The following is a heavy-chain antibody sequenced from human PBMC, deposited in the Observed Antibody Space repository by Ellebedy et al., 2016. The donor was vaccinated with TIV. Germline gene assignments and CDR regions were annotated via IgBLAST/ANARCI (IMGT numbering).Heavy chain of an antibody. V-gene: IGHV3-15*07. D-gene: IGHD6-19*01. J-gene: IGHJ4*02. Sequence: GESLKISCAASGFTFSNAWMNWVRQAPGKGLEWVGRIKSNTDGGTTDYAAPVKGRFTISRDDSKNTLYLQMNSLKTEDTAVYYCTTEAGGSSGWSPFDYWGQGTLVTVSS. CDR1: GFTFSNAW. CDR2: IKSNTDGGTT. CDR3: TTEAGGSSGWSPFDY.